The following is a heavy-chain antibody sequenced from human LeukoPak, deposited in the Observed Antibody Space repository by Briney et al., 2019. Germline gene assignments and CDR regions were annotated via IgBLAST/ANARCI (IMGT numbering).Heavy chain of an antibody. D-gene: IGHD3-3*01. CDR3: ATGGGWEPSSGVVTHIDV. V-gene: IGHV3-74*01. CDR1: GLMLSGYW. Sequence: GGSQRLSCAASGLMLSGYWMHWVRQGPEKGLELVSRIDNDGNGIIYADSVKGRFTTSRDNAKNTLYLQMSSLRVEDTAVYYCATGGGWEPSSGVVTHIDVWGKGTTVTVSS. J-gene: IGHJ6*03. CDR2: IDNDGNGI.